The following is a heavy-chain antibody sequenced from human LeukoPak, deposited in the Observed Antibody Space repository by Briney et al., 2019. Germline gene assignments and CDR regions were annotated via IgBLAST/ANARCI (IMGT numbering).Heavy chain of an antibody. V-gene: IGHV4-38-2*01. J-gene: IGHJ4*02. Sequence: LRLSCAASGFTFSDYYMSWIRQAPGKGLEWIGSIYYSGSTYYNPSLKSRVTISVDTSKNQFSLKLSSVTAADTAVYYCERVLPAVGTTIDYWGQGTLVTVSS. D-gene: IGHD6-13*01. CDR1: GFTFSDYY. CDR3: ERVLPAVGTTIDY. CDR2: IYYSGST.